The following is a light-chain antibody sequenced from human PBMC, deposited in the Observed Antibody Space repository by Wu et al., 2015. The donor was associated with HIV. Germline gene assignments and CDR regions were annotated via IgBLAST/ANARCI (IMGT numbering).Light chain of an antibody. CDR1: QSVSSY. CDR2: DAS. CDR3: QQRSNWPL. J-gene: IGKJ5*01. V-gene: IGKV3-11*01. Sequence: EIILTQSPVTLSLSPGERATLSCRASQSVSSYLAWYQQKPGQAPRLLIYDASNRATGVPARFSGSGSGTDFTLTISSLEPEDFAVYYCQQRSNWPLFGQGTRLEI.